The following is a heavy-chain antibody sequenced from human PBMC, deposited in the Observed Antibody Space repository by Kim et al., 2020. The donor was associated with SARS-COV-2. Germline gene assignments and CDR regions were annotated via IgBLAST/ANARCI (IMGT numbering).Heavy chain of an antibody. D-gene: IGHD6-13*01. J-gene: IGHJ6*02. CDR3: ARDLVAAAGYYYYGMDV. CDR2: ISYDGSNK. V-gene: IGHV3-30*04. Sequence: GGSLRLSCAASGFTFSGYAMHWVRQAPGKGLEWVAVISYDGSNKYYADSVKGRFTISRDNSKNTLYLQMNSLRAEDTAVYYCARDLVAAAGYYYYGMDVWGQGTTVTVSS. CDR1: GFTFSGYA.